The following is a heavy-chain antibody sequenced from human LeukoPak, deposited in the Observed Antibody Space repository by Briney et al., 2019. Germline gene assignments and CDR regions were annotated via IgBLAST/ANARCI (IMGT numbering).Heavy chain of an antibody. CDR2: IRYDGSNK. CDR3: AKAGRKVAAAASSDY. V-gene: IGHV3-30*02. Sequence: GGSLRLSCGASGFTFSSYGMHWVRQAPGKGLEWVAFIRYDGSNKYYADSVKGRFTISRDNSKNTLYLQMNSLRAEDTAVYYCAKAGRKVAAAASSDYWGQGTLVTVSS. J-gene: IGHJ4*02. D-gene: IGHD6-13*01. CDR1: GFTFSSYG.